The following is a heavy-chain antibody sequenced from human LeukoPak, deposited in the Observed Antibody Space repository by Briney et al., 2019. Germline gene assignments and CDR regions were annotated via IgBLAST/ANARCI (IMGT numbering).Heavy chain of an antibody. V-gene: IGHV3-30*18. D-gene: IGHD5-18*01. Sequence: GGSLRLSCAASGFTFSSYGMHWVRQALGKGLEWVAVMSYDGFNKYYADSVKGRFTISRDNSKNTLYLQMNSLRAEDTAVYYCAKTKGYSYGYYFDYWGQGTLVTVSS. J-gene: IGHJ4*02. CDR1: GFTFSSYG. CDR2: MSYDGFNK. CDR3: AKTKGYSYGYYFDY.